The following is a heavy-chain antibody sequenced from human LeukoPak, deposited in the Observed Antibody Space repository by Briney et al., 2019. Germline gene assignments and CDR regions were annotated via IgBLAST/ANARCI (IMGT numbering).Heavy chain of an antibody. Sequence: SETLSLTCAVSGYSISSGYYWGWIRQPPGKGLEWIGSIYHSGSTYYNPSLKSRVTISVDTSKNQFSLRLSSVTAADTAVYYCAGPRGTDSYGSGSYNYVDVWGTGTTVTVSS. J-gene: IGHJ6*03. CDR3: AGPRGTDSYGSGSYNYVDV. D-gene: IGHD3-10*01. V-gene: IGHV4-38-2*01. CDR2: IYHSGST. CDR1: GYSISSGYY.